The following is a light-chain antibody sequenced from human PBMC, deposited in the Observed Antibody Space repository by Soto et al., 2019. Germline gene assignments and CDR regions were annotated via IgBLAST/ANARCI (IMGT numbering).Light chain of an antibody. Sequence: AVQLTQSPSSLSASVGDRVTITCRASQGISSYLAWYQQKPGKAPKLLIYDASSLESGVPSRFSGSGSGTEFTLTISSLQPDDFATYYCQQYNSYAWPFGQGTKVDI. CDR1: QGISSY. V-gene: IGKV1-13*02. CDR3: QQYNSYAWP. J-gene: IGKJ1*01. CDR2: DAS.